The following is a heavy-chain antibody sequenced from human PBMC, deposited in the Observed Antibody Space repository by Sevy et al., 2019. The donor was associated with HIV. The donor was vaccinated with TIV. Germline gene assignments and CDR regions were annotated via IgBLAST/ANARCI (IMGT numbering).Heavy chain of an antibody. D-gene: IGHD6-19*01. Sequence: ASVKVSCKASGDTLTSDGISWVRQAPGQGLEWRGWISGDKYNTIYAQNFQGRVTMTTDTFTTTGTSTTTAYMELRNLRSDDTGVYYCARARTYSGYSSGHGYWYFDLWGRGTLVTVSS. CDR3: ARARTYSGYSSGHGYWYFDL. CDR1: GDTLTSDG. J-gene: IGHJ2*01. CDR2: ISGDKYNT. V-gene: IGHV1-18*01.